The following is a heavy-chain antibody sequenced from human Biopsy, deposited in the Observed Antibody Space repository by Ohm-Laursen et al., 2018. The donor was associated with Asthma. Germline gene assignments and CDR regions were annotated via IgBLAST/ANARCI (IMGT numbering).Heavy chain of an antibody. J-gene: IGHJ5*02. CDR3: AGGQKSPGDRWFDP. CDR1: GFTFMGYH. D-gene: IGHD7-27*01. V-gene: IGHV1-2*06. CDR2: INPNGGGT. Sequence: ASVKVSCKASGFTFMGYHIFWMRQAPGQGLEWMGRINPNGGGTHYAQKFQGRVTFTRDTSISTAYMDLSALTSDDTAVYYCAGGQKSPGDRWFDPWGQGTLVTVSS.